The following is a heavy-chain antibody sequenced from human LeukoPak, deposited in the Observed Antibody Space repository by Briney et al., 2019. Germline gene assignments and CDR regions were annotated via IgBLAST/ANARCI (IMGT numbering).Heavy chain of an antibody. D-gene: IGHD3-10*01. J-gene: IGHJ4*02. Sequence: GASVKVSCKASGYTFTSYAMHWVRQAPGQRLEWMGWINAGNGNTKYSQEFQGRVTITRDTSASTAYMELSSLRSEDMAVYYCAAVNTGSGVSFDYWGQGTLVTVSS. CDR2: INAGNGNT. V-gene: IGHV1-3*03. CDR1: GYTFTSYA. CDR3: AAVNTGSGVSFDY.